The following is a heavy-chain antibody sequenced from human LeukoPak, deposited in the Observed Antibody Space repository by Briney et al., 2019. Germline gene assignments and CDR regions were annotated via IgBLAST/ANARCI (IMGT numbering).Heavy chain of an antibody. CDR3: ARDYGYYDSSVYYLAY. J-gene: IGHJ4*02. V-gene: IGHV4-4*07. CDR1: GGSINYYY. CDR2: IYSSGIT. D-gene: IGHD3-22*01. Sequence: SETLSLTCTVYGGSINYYYWSWIRQPAGKGLEWIGRIYSSGITFYNPSLKSRVTMSVDTSKNQFSLKLSPVTATDTAVYYCARDYGYYDSSVYYLAYWGQGTLVTVSS.